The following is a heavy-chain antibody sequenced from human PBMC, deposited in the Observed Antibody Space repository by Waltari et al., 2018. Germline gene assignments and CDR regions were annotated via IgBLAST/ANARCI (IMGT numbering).Heavy chain of an antibody. CDR1: GGSISRSSYY. J-gene: IGHJ5*02. V-gene: IGHV4-39*01. CDR2: IYYSGTT. Sequence: QLQLQESGPTLVQPSETLSLTCTVAGGSISRSSYYWGWMRQSPGKGLEWIGSIYYSGTTYYNPTLESRVTISGDPSKNQFSLKLSSVTAADTAVYYCVRHWKRNGYRFDPWGQGTLVTVSS. D-gene: IGHD5-12*01. CDR3: VRHWKRNGYRFDP.